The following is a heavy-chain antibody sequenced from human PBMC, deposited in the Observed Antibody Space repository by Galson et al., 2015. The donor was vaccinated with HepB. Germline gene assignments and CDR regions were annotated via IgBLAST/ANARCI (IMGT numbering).Heavy chain of an antibody. CDR2: ISYDGSNK. J-gene: IGHJ6*02. Sequence: SLRLSCAASGFTFSSYAMHWVRQAPGKGLEWVAVISYDGSNKYYADSVKGRFTISRDNSKNTLYLQMNSLRAEDTAVYYCARGFWSGLYYYGMDVWGQGTTVTVSS. CDR3: ARGFWSGLYYYGMDV. CDR1: GFTFSSYA. D-gene: IGHD3-3*01. V-gene: IGHV3-30-3*01.